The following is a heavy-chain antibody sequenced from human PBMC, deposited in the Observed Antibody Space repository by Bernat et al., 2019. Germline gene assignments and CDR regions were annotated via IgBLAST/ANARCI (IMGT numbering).Heavy chain of an antibody. V-gene: IGHV3-11*06. D-gene: IGHD2-15*01. Sequence: QVQLVESGGGLVKPGGSLRLSCAASGFTFSDYYMSWIRQAPGKGLEWVSYISSSSSYTNYADSVKGRFTISRDNAKNSLYLQMNSLRAEDKAVYYCPRAGAVAAPFDDWGQGTLVTVSS. J-gene: IGHJ4*02. CDR1: GFTFSDYY. CDR3: PRAGAVAAPFDD. CDR2: ISSSSSYT.